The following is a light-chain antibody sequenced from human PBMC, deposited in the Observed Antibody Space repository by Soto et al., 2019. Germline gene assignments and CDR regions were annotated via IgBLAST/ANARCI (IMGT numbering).Light chain of an antibody. CDR2: GAS. Sequence: EIVMTQSPDTLFVSLGEGATLSCRASQSVSSHLAWYQHNPGQAPRLLIYGASTRASGIPARLSGSGSETDFTLTISSLQSEDSAVYYCQQYHNWPPITFGQGTRLEIK. CDR3: QQYHNWPPIT. CDR1: QSVSSH. V-gene: IGKV3-15*01. J-gene: IGKJ5*01.